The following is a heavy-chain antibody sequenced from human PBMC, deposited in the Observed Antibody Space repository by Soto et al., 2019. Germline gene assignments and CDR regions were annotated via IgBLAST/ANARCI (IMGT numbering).Heavy chain of an antibody. Sequence: TLSLTCTVSGGSISSADYYWNWVRQPPGKGLEWIGYIYDSGSTYYNPSLKSRLTISGGTSKKQFSLELSSVTAADTAVYYCARGVYYYDSSGPFDIWGQGTMVTVS. D-gene: IGHD3-22*01. CDR3: ARGVYYYDSSGPFDI. CDR2: IYDSGST. V-gene: IGHV4-30-4*01. CDR1: GGSISSADYY. J-gene: IGHJ3*02.